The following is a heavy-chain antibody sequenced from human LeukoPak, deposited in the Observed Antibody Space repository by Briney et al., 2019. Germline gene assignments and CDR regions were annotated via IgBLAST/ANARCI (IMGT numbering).Heavy chain of an antibody. Sequence: SETLSLTCAVYGGFFSGYYWSWIRQPPGKGLEWIGEINHSGSTNYNPSLKSRVTISVDTSKNQFSLKLSSVTAADTAVYYCARGSWGLGYCSSTSCYSRGQTYNWFDPWGQGTLVTVSS. J-gene: IGHJ5*02. V-gene: IGHV4-34*01. CDR3: ARGSWGLGYCSSTSCYSRGQTYNWFDP. CDR2: INHSGST. CDR1: GGFFSGYY. D-gene: IGHD2-2*02.